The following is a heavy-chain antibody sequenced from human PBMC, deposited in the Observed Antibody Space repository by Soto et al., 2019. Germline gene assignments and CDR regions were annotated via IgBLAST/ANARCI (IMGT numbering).Heavy chain of an antibody. Sequence: PGESLKISCKGSGYSFTSYWIGWVRQMPGKGLEWMGIIYPGDSDTRYSPSFQGQVTISADKSISTAYLQWSSLKASDTAMYYCARYRDYVILTGYPYGMDVWGQGTTVTVSS. CDR3: ARYRDYVILTGYPYGMDV. J-gene: IGHJ6*02. D-gene: IGHD3-9*01. CDR1: GYSFTSYW. CDR2: IYPGDSDT. V-gene: IGHV5-51*01.